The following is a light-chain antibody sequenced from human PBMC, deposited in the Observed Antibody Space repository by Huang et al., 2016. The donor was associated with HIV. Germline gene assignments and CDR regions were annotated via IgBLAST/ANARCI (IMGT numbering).Light chain of an antibody. CDR3: QQSDNWYT. V-gene: IGKV1-33*01. CDR1: QDINNY. Sequence: DIQMTQSPSSLSASVGARVTITCQASQDINNYLHWYQQKPGKAPKLLIFDEANLETGVPSRFSGSGSGTEFTFTISSLQPEDIATYYCQQSDNWYTFGQGTKLEI. J-gene: IGKJ2*01. CDR2: DEA.